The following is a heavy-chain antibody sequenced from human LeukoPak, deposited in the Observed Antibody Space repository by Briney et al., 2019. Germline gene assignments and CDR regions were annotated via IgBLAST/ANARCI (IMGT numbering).Heavy chain of an antibody. V-gene: IGHV4-34*01. CDR1: GGSFSGYY. Sequence: PSETLSLTCAVYGGSFSGYYWSWIRQPPGKGLEWIGEINHSGSTNYNPSLKSRVTISVDTSNNQFSLKLSSVTAADTAMYYCARHQGTAGAEYFDYWGQGTLVTVSS. CDR2: INHSGST. CDR3: ARHQGTAGAEYFDY. D-gene: IGHD1-1*01. J-gene: IGHJ4*02.